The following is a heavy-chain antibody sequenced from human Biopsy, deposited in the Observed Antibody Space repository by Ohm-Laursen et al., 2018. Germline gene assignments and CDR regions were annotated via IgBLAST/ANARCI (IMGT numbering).Heavy chain of an antibody. V-gene: IGHV4-59*01. CDR1: SASINLYY. D-gene: IGHD2-2*01. J-gene: IGHJ6*02. CDR3: ARDRIAYGTATSCDNFGLDV. CDR2: FTHSGKT. Sequence: TLSFTCTVSSASINLYYWGWIRPSPGQGLVSFGYFTHSGKTNYNPFIKSCLTMSVDTSNNQFFLKLTSVTAADTAVYYCARDRIAYGTATSCDNFGLDVWGQGTTVTVSS.